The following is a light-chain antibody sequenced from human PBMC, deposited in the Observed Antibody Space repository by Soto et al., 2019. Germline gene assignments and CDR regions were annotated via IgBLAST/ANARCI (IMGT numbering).Light chain of an antibody. J-gene: IGLJ2*01. CDR3: AAWDDTLNGVL. CDR2: EVS. CDR1: SSDVGGYNY. Sequence: QSVLTQPASVSGSPGQSITISCTGTSSDVGGYNYVSWYQQHPGKAPKLMIYEVSNRPSGVSNRFSGSKSGNTASLAISGLQSEDEADYYCAAWDDTLNGVLFGGGTKLTVL. V-gene: IGLV2-14*01.